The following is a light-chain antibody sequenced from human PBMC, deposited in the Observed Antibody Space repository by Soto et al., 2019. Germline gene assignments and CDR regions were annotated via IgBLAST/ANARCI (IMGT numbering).Light chain of an antibody. CDR3: CSYVGSSTYYV. CDR2: EGS. Sequence: QSVLTQPASVSGSPGQSITISCTGTSSDVGSYNLVSWYQQHPGKAPKLMIYEGSKRPSGVSNRFSGSKSGNTASLTISGLQAKDEADYYCCSYVGSSTYYVFGTGTKVTVL. V-gene: IGLV2-23*01. J-gene: IGLJ1*01. CDR1: SSDVGSYNL.